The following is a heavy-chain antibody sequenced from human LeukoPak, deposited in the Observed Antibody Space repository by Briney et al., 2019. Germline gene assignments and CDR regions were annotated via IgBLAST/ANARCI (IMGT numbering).Heavy chain of an antibody. CDR2: IYYSGNT. CDR3: ARYAYGSGPFDY. V-gene: IGHV4-59*01. CDR1: GGSISSYY. Sequence: SETLSLTCTVSGGSISSYYWSWLRQPPGKGLEWIGYIYYSGNTNYNPSLKSRVTISVDTSKNQFSLQLNSVTAADTAVYYCARYAYGSGPFDYWGQGTLITVSS. D-gene: IGHD6-19*01. J-gene: IGHJ4*02.